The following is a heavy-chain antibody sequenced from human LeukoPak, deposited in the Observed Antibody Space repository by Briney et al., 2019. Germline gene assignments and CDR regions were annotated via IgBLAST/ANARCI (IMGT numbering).Heavy chain of an antibody. D-gene: IGHD3-10*01. J-gene: IGHJ4*02. Sequence: MPGGSLRLSCAASGFTFSDYYMSWLRQAPGKGLEWVSYISSSSSDTHYADSVKGRFTISRDNAKNSLYLQMNSLRVEDTAVYYCTRVKGSYCVDYWGQGTLVTVSS. CDR2: ISSSSSDT. CDR1: GFTFSDYY. V-gene: IGHV3-11*06. CDR3: TRVKGSYCVDY.